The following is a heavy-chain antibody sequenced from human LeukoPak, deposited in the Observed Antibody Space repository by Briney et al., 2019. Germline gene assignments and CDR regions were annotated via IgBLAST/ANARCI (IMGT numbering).Heavy chain of an antibody. CDR3: AREASITMVRGVSLPTTGTADY. Sequence: ASVKVSCKASGYSFTSYGISWVRQAPGQGLEWMGWISAYNGHTNYAQKFQGRVTMTTDTSTSTAYMELRSLRSDDTAVYYCAREASITMVRGVSLPTTGTADYWGQGTLVTVSS. V-gene: IGHV1-18*01. J-gene: IGHJ4*02. CDR2: ISAYNGHT. CDR1: GYSFTSYG. D-gene: IGHD3-10*01.